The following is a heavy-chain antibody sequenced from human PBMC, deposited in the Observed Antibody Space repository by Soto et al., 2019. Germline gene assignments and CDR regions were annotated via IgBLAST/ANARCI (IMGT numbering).Heavy chain of an antibody. V-gene: IGHV1-69*13. CDR2: IIPMFETV. CDR3: ARGLRTSNYGMDV. Sequence: GASVKVSCKASGGTFDNYAVSWVRQAPGQGLEWMGGIIPMFETVNYAQRFQGRLTIAADESTSTAYMELTSLTSADTAIYFCARGLRTSNYGMDVWGQGPTVTVSS. D-gene: IGHD2-15*01. CDR1: GGTFDNYA. J-gene: IGHJ6*02.